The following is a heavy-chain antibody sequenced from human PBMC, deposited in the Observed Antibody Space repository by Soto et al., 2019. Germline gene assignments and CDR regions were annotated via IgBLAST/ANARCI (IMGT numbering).Heavy chain of an antibody. CDR1: GGTFSSYA. Sequence: QVQLVQSGAEVKKPGSSVKVSCKASGGTFSSYAISWVRQAPGQGLEWMGGIIPIFGTVTYAQKFRGRVTITAAEYTSTAYMELSSLRSADTAVYYCERRWMATLPYDAFDIWGQGTMVTVSS. CDR2: IIPIFGTV. J-gene: IGHJ3*02. CDR3: ERRWMATLPYDAFDI. D-gene: IGHD5-12*01. V-gene: IGHV1-69*01.